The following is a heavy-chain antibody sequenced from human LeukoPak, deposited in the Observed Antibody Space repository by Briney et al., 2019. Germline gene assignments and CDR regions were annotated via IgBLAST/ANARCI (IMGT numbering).Heavy chain of an antibody. D-gene: IGHD6-19*01. CDR3: ARGGLADAFDI. CDR2: MNPNSGNT. J-gene: IGHJ3*02. V-gene: IGHV1-8*03. CDR1: GGTFSSYA. Sequence: GASVKVSCKASGGTFSSYAINWVRQATGQGLEWMGWMNPNSGNTGYAQKFQGRVTITRNTSISTAYMELSSLRSEDTAVYYCARGGLADAFDIWGQGTMVTVSS.